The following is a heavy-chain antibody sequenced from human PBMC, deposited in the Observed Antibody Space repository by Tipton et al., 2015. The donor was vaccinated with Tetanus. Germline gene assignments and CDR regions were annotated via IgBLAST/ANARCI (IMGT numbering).Heavy chain of an antibody. D-gene: IGHD2-15*01. CDR3: ARTGYCGSASCYLRAYDV. Sequence: SLRLSCTASGFTFDKYAMNWVRQAPGKGLEWVSGISGLGRTTDYADSVKGRFTASRDNSENTAYLHMNSLRPEDTAVYYCARTGYCGSASCYLRAYDVWGQGAMVAVSP. CDR2: ISGLGRTT. V-gene: IGHV3-23*01. J-gene: IGHJ3*01. CDR1: GFTFDKYA.